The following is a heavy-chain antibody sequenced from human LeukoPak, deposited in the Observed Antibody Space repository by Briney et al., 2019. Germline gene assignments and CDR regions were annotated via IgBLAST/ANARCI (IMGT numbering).Heavy chain of an antibody. J-gene: IGHJ4*02. Sequence: TSETLSLTCSVSGGSISTYYWSWIRQLPGKGLEWIGYIYYTGTTNYNPSLRSRVTISVDTSRNQFSLRLSSVTAADTAVYYCAREDPQTTVPEGMDVWGQGTLVDVSS. D-gene: IGHD4-17*01. CDR1: GGSISTYY. CDR3: AREDPQTTVPEGMDV. CDR2: IYYTGTT. V-gene: IGHV4-59*01.